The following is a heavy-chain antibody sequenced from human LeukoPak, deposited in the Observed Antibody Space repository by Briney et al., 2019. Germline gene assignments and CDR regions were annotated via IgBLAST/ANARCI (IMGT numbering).Heavy chain of an antibody. D-gene: IGHD6-19*01. CDR2: ISTSSSYI. J-gene: IGHJ6*03. Sequence: GGSLRLSCAASGFTFCSYRVNWVRQAPGKGLEWVSSISTSSSYIYYADSVKGRFTISRDNAKNSLYLQMNSLRAEDTAVYYCARDQWLVRERYMDVWGKGTTVTVSS. V-gene: IGHV3-21*06. CDR1: GFTFCSYR. CDR3: ARDQWLVRERYMDV.